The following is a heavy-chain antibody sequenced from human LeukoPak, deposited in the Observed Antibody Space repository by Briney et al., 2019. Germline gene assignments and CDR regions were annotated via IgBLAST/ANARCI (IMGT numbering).Heavy chain of an antibody. CDR3: ARDRRAGYNYAFDY. CDR2: IRVYNGDT. V-gene: IGHV1-18*01. CDR1: GYTFTSYG. J-gene: IGHJ4*02. Sequence: ASVKVSCKASGYTFTSYGISWVRQAPGQGLEWMGWIRVYNGDTNYAQKLQGRVTMTTDTSPSTAYMELRSLRSDDTAVYYCARDRRAGYNYAFDYWGQGTLVTVSS. D-gene: IGHD5-24*01.